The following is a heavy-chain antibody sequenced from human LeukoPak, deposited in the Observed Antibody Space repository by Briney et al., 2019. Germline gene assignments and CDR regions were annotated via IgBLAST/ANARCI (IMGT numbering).Heavy chain of an antibody. CDR2: ISAYNGNT. D-gene: IGHD3-10*01. CDR1: GYTFTSYG. J-gene: IGHJ4*02. CDR3: AIVVLLWFGEQKGIYY. Sequence: ASVKVSCKASGYTFTSYGISWVRQAPGQGLEWMGWISAYNGNTNYAQKLQGRVTMTTDTSTSTAYMELRSLRSDDTAVYYCAIVVLLWFGEQKGIYYWGQGTLVTVSS. V-gene: IGHV1-18*04.